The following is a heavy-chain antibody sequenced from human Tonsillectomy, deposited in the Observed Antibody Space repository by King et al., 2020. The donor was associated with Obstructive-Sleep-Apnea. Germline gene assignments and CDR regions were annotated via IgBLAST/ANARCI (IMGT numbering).Heavy chain of an antibody. CDR3: ARDKSGSYRTQGYFDS. J-gene: IGHJ4*02. V-gene: IGHV4-31*03. CDR1: GGSISRGGYY. CDR2: IYYNGDT. Sequence: KLQESGPGLVKPSQTLSLTCTVSGGSISRGGYYWSWIRQHPGKGLEWIGYIYYNGDTYYNPSLKSRVTISVDTSKNQFSLKLSSVTAADTAVYYCARDKSGSYRTQGYFDSWGQGSLVTVSS. D-gene: IGHD1-26*01.